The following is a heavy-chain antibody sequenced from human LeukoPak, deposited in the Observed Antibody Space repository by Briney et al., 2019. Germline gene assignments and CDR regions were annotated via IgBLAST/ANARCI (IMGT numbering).Heavy chain of an antibody. V-gene: IGHV3-23*01. J-gene: IGHJ4*02. D-gene: IGHD3-3*01. Sequence: GGSLRLSCAASGFTFNSYAMSWVRQAPGKGLEWVSAISGSGGSTYYADSVKGRFTISRDNSKNTLYLQMNSLRAEDTAVYYCAMDDFWSGYYNYWGQGTLVTVSS. CDR1: GFTFNSYA. CDR2: ISGSGGST. CDR3: AMDDFWSGYYNY.